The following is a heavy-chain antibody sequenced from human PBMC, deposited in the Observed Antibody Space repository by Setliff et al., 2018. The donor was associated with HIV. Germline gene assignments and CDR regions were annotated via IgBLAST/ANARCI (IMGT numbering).Heavy chain of an antibody. CDR1: GFSLTTRGAS. CDR3: AHLFSAGRYSSDWLARYFDY. Sequence: GSGPTLVNPTQTLTLTCTFSGFSLTTRGASVGWIRQPPGKALEWLAVIYWDDDKRYSPSLESRLTVTKDTSKNQVVLTMTNMDPVDTATYYCAHLFSAGRYSSDWLARYFDYWGQGALVTVSS. V-gene: IGHV2-5*02. D-gene: IGHD6-19*01. J-gene: IGHJ4*02. CDR2: IYWDDDK.